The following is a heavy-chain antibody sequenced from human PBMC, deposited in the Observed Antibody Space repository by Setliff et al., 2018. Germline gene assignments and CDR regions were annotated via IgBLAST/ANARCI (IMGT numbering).Heavy chain of an antibody. Sequence: ASVKVSCKASGYTFTYFGVSWLRLAPGQGLEWMGWISGHSGKTIIEPKFQGRVTLTTDTSTSTAYMELRSLGTDDTAVYYCSRLVRYCTTTTCQRASGGEFWGQGTLVTVSS. V-gene: IGHV1-18*01. CDR2: ISGHSGKT. D-gene: IGHD2-2*01. J-gene: IGHJ4*02. CDR1: GYTFTYFG. CDR3: SRLVRYCTTTTCQRASGGEF.